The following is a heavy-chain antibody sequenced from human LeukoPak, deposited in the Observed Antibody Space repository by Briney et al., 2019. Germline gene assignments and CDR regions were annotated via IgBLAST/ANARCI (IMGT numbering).Heavy chain of an antibody. CDR3: ATYSILNAREFRY. CDR2: ISSSSSYI. Sequence: GGSLRLSCAASGFTFSSYSMNWVRQAPGKGLEWVSSISSSSSYIYYADSVKGRFTISRDNAKNSLYLQMNSLRAEDTALYYCATYSILNAREFRYWGQGTLVTVTS. D-gene: IGHD4-11*01. CDR1: GFTFSSYS. J-gene: IGHJ1*01. V-gene: IGHV3-21*04.